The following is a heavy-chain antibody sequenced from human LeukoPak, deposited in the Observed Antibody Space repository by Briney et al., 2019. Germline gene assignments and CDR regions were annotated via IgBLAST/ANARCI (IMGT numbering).Heavy chain of an antibody. CDR2: INHSGST. CDR3: ARWGWSFDY. V-gene: IGHV4-34*01. J-gene: IGHJ4*02. Sequence: SETLSLTCAVYGGSFSGYYWSWIRQPPGKGLEWIGEINHSGSTNYNPSLKSRVTISVDTSKNQFSLKLSSVTAADTAVYYCARWGWSFDYWGQGTLVTVSS. CDR1: GGSFSGYY. D-gene: IGHD2-15*01.